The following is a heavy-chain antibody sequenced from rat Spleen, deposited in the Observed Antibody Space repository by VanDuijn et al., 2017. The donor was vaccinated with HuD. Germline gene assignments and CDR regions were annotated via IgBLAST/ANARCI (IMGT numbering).Heavy chain of an antibody. CDR3: SPLPGRNLAY. CDR1: GFTFSNYH. Sequence: EVHLVESGGGLVQPGRSMKLSCAASGFTFSNYHMAWVRQAPTKGLEWVASISAGGGDTYYRDSVKGRFTISRDNAKSSLYLQMSSLRSEDTATYYCSPLPGRNLAYWGQGVVVTVSS. V-gene: IGHV5-25*01. D-gene: IGHD1-4*01. J-gene: IGHJ2*01. CDR2: ISAGGGDT.